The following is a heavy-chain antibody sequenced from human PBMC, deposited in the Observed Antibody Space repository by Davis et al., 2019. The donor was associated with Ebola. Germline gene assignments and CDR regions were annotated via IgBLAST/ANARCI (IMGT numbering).Heavy chain of an antibody. V-gene: IGHV5-51*01. CDR3: AKQESLYGSSDY. J-gene: IGHJ4*02. Sequence: GGSLRLSCKGSGYSFTSYWIAWARQTPAKGLEWTGIIYPGDSDTRYSPSFEGQVTIAVDRSISTAYLQWSSLKASDTAMYYCAKQESLYGSSDYWGQGTLVTVSS. CDR1: GYSFTSYW. CDR2: IYPGDSDT. D-gene: IGHD3-22*01.